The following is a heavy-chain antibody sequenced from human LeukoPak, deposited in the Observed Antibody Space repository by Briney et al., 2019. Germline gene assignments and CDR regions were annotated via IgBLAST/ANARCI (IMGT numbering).Heavy chain of an antibody. V-gene: IGHV1-2*02. J-gene: IGHJ4*02. CDR1: GYGFTGYF. Sequence: ASVEVSCEASGYGFTGYFMHWVRQAPGQGLEWMGWINPDSGGTNYAQKFRGRVTLTRDTSIYTAYMELSRLRSDDTAVYYCVRDLFFAAAEREGDDYWGQGTLVTVSS. CDR2: INPDSGGT. D-gene: IGHD6-13*01. CDR3: VRDLFFAAAEREGDDY.